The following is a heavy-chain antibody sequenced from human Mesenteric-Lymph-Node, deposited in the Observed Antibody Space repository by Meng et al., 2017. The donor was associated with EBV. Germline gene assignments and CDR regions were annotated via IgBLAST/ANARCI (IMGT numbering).Heavy chain of an antibody. CDR1: GGSIISGGYS. D-gene: IGHD1-26*01. CDR3: ARSAGGDYFDY. Sequence: QLQEPGSGLVRLSPTLSLTCAVSGGSIISGGYSWSWIRQAPGKGLEWIGFIYHSGTTYLNPSLRSRVNLSVDTSKNQFSLNLRSVSAADTAIYYCARSAGGDYFDYWGQGTLVTVSS. CDR2: IYHSGTT. J-gene: IGHJ4*02. V-gene: IGHV4-30-2*01.